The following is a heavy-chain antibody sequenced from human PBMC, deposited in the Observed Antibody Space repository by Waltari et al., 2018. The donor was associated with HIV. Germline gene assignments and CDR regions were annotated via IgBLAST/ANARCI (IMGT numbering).Heavy chain of an antibody. V-gene: IGHV3-11*01. CDR1: GFTFSDYY. D-gene: IGHD3-16*01. Sequence: QVQLVESGGGLVKPGGSLRLSCAASGFTFSDYYMIWIRQAPGKGLEWVSYISGSGSTIDYADSLKGRFTISRDNAKNSLYLQMNSLRADDTAVYYCGFGPNIYVPFDYWGQGTLVTVSS. CDR2: ISGSGSTI. CDR3: GFGPNIYVPFDY. J-gene: IGHJ4*02.